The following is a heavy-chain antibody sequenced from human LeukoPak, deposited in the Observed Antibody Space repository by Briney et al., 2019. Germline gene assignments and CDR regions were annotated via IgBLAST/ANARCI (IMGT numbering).Heavy chain of an antibody. Sequence: SVQVSCKASGGTFSSYAISWVRQAPGQGLEWMGGIIPIFGTANYAQKFQGRVTITADESTSTAYMELSSLRSEDTAVYYCARRRSMVRGVIKTHYFDCWGQGRLVSVSS. CDR1: GGTFSSYA. D-gene: IGHD3-10*01. V-gene: IGHV1-69*13. CDR2: IIPIFGTA. CDR3: ARRRSMVRGVIKTHYFDC. J-gene: IGHJ4*01.